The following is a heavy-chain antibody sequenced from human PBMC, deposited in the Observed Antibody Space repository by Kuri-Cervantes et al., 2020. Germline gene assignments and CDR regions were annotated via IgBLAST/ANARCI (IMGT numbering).Heavy chain of an antibody. V-gene: IGHV3-7*01. CDR1: GFTFSSYW. CDR3: ASTGGGVDH. CDR2: IRYDGGNK. J-gene: IGHJ4*02. Sequence: GGSLRLSCAASGFTFSSYWMSWVRQAPGKGLEWVAFIRYDGGNKYYADSVKGRFTISRDNAKNSLFLQMNSLRAEDTAVYYCASTGGGVDHWGQGTLVTVSS. D-gene: IGHD7-27*01.